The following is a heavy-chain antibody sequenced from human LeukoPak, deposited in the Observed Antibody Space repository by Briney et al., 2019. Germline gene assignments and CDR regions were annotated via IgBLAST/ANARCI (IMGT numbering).Heavy chain of an antibody. Sequence: GGSLRLSCAASGFTFSSYEMNWVRQAPGKGLEGVSYISSSGSTIYYADSVKGRFTISRDNAKNSLYLQMNSLRAEDTAVYYCARLDYYDSTSSDYWGQGTLVTVSS. J-gene: IGHJ4*02. CDR3: ARLDYYDSTSSDY. CDR1: GFTFSSYE. D-gene: IGHD3-22*01. CDR2: ISSSGSTI. V-gene: IGHV3-48*03.